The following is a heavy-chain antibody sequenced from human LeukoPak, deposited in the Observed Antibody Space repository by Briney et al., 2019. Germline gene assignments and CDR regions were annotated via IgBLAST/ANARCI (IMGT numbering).Heavy chain of an antibody. Sequence: ASVKVSCKASGYTFTSYGISWVRQAPGQGLEWMGWISAYNGNTNYAQKLQGRVTMTTDTSTSTAYMELRSLRSDDTAVYYCARDHSDVLLWFGEPFGYMDVWGKGTTVTISS. CDR3: ARDHSDVLLWFGEPFGYMDV. D-gene: IGHD3-10*01. CDR2: ISAYNGNT. CDR1: GYTFTSYG. V-gene: IGHV1-18*01. J-gene: IGHJ6*03.